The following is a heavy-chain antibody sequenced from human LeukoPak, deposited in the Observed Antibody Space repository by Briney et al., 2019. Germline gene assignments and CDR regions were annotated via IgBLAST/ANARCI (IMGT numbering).Heavy chain of an antibody. J-gene: IGHJ4*02. Sequence: SETLSLTCTVSGASMTNAVSSWSWIRQPPGKGLEWIGRIYASGNTDYTDYNPSLKSRVTMSMDTYKSQFTLKLNSVTAADTAVYYGARGYCSTSSCYSFHSWGQGTLVTVSS. CDR2: IYASGN. V-gene: IGHV4-61*02. CDR3: ARGYCSTSSCYSFHS. CDR1: GASMTNAVSS. D-gene: IGHD2-2*02.